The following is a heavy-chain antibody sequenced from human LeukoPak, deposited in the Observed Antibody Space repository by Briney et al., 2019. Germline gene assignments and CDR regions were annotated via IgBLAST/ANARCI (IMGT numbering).Heavy chain of an antibody. CDR2: IYYSGST. V-gene: IGHV4-61*08. D-gene: IGHD3-22*01. CDR3: AREENYDSSGYYFTPRKGAFDI. Sequence: SETLSLTCTVSGGSISSGDYYWSWIRQPPGKGLEWIGYIYYSGSTNYNPSLKSRVTISVDTSKNQFSLKLSSVTAADTAVYYCAREENYDSSGYYFTPRKGAFDIWGQGTMVTVSS. J-gene: IGHJ3*02. CDR1: GGSISSGDYY.